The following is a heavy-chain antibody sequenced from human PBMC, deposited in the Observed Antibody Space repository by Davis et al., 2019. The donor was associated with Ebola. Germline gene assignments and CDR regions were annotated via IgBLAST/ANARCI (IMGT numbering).Heavy chain of an antibody. Sequence: ASVKVSCKASGYTFTGYYMHWVRQAPGQGLEWMGWINPNSGGTNYAQKFQGWVTMTRDTSISTAYMELSRLRSDDTAVYYCAREKKLGSGMDVWGQGTTVTVSS. V-gene: IGHV1-2*04. D-gene: IGHD6-13*01. J-gene: IGHJ6*02. CDR3: AREKKLGSGMDV. CDR1: GYTFTGYY. CDR2: INPNSGGT.